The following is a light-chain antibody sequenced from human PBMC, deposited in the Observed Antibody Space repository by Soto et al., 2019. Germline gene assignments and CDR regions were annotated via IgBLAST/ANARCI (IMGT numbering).Light chain of an antibody. CDR2: LGS. J-gene: IGKJ1*01. CDR1: QSLLHSNGYNY. CDR3: MQPLQSWT. Sequence: DILMTQSPLSLPVTPVDAASISCSASQSLLHSNGYNYLDWYLQKPGQSPXLLIYLGSNRASGVPDRFSGSGSGTDFTLKISRVEAEDVGVYYCMQPLQSWTFGQGTKVDIK. V-gene: IGKV2-28*01.